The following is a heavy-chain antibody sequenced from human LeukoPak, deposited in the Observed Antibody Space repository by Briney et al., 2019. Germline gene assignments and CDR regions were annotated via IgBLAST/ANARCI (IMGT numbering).Heavy chain of an antibody. D-gene: IGHD2-2*01. Sequence: GRSLRLSCAASGFTFDDYAMHWVRQAPGKGLEWISGISWNSGSIGYADSVKGRFTISRDNAKNSLYLQMNSLRAEDTALYYCAKDIGGYCSSTSCSLDYWGQGTLVTVSS. J-gene: IGHJ4*02. CDR3: AKDIGGYCSSTSCSLDY. CDR2: ISWNSGSI. CDR1: GFTFDDYA. V-gene: IGHV3-9*01.